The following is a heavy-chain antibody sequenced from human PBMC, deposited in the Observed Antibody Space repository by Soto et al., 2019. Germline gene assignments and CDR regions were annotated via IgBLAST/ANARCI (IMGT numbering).Heavy chain of an antibody. V-gene: IGHV4-30-2*01. D-gene: IGHD5-18*01. CDR1: GDSISSGGYS. J-gene: IGHJ4*02. Sequence: PSETLSLTCAVSGDSISSGGYSWSWIRQPPGKGLEWIGSIYHSGSTYYNPSLKSRVTISVDRSKNQFSLKLTSVTAADTAIYYCARGDTVITPFDYWGQGTLVTVSS. CDR2: IYHSGST. CDR3: ARGDTVITPFDY.